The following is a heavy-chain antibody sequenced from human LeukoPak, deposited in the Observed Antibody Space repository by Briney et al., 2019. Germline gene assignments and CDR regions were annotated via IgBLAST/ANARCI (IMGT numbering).Heavy chain of an antibody. CDR2: IHNDGST. V-gene: IGHV4-59*08. CDR1: GGSISSYY. J-gene: IGHJ4*02. CDR3: ARQEGLGSYYRY. D-gene: IGHD3-10*01. Sequence: SETLSLTRTVSGGSISSYYWSWIRQPPGRGLEWIVYIHNDGSTNYNPSPKSRVTISVGTSKNQFSLQLSTVTAADTAVYYCARQEGLGSYYRYWGQGTLVTVYS.